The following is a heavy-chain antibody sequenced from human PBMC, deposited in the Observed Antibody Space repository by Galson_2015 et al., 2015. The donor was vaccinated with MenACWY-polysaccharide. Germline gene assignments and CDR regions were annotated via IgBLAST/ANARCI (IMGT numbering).Heavy chain of an antibody. Sequence: SLRLSCAASGLTFSSYAMHWVRQAPGKGLEWVAVISYDGSNKYYADSVKGRFTISRDNSKNTVYLQMNSLRDEDTAVYYCASTYCGRTSCYGPDYWGQGTLVTVSS. D-gene: IGHD2-2*01. V-gene: IGHV3-30-3*01. CDR3: ASTYCGRTSCYGPDY. CDR2: ISYDGSNK. J-gene: IGHJ4*02. CDR1: GLTFSSYA.